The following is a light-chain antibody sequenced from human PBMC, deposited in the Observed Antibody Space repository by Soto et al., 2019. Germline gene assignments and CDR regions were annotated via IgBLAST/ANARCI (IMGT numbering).Light chain of an antibody. J-gene: IGKJ1*01. CDR1: QSITAY. CDR2: AAS. CDR3: QQSDRSPWT. Sequence: DLQMTQSPSSLSASVGDRVTITCRASQSITAYLNWYQQAPGKAPKLLIYAASNLQSGVPSRFSGSGSGTDFTLTISSLQPEDFATYYCQQSDRSPWTFGQGTKVEIK. V-gene: IGKV1-39*01.